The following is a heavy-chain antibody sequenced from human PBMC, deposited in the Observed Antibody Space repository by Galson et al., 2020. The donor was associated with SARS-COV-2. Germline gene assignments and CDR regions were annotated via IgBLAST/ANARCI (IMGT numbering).Heavy chain of an antibody. V-gene: IGHV1-69*13. D-gene: IGHD6-19*01. J-gene: IGHJ4*02. CDR3: ARDGSVNGWFYFAY. CDR2: VIHISGTT. CDR1: GGTFSNYA. Sequence: SVKVSCQASGGTFSNYAINWVRQAPGQGPEWMGGVIHISGTTNYAQKFQGRVTITADESTSTAYMELSSLRSDDTAVYYCARDGSVNGWFYFAYWGRGTLVAVSS.